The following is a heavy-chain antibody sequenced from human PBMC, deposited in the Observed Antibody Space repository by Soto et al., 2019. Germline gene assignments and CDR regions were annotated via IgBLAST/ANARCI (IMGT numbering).Heavy chain of an antibody. CDR1: GGTFSSYA. CDR2: IIPIFGTA. J-gene: IGHJ5*02. Sequence: GASVKFSCKASGGTFSSYAISWVRQAPGQVLDCIGGIIPIFGTANYAQKFQGRVTITADESTSTSYMELSSLRSEDTDVYYCARDKDRTSPWAPYNWFDPWAEGTMVQLSS. D-gene: IGHD2-15*01. V-gene: IGHV1-69*13. CDR3: ARDKDRTSPWAPYNWFDP.